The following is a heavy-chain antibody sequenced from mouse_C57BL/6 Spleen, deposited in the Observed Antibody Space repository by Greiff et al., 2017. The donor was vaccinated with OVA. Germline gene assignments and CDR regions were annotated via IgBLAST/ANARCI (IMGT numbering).Heavy chain of an antibody. CDR2: IHPNSGST. D-gene: IGHD2-2*01. Sequence: VQLQQPGAELVKPGASVKLSCKASGYTFTSYWMHWVKQRPGQGLEWIGMIHPNSGSTNYNEKFKSKATLTVDKSSSTAYMQLSSLTSEDSAVYYCARQYMVTAREALDYWGQGTTVTVSS. J-gene: IGHJ4*01. CDR3: ARQYMVTAREALDY. V-gene: IGHV1-64*01. CDR1: GYTFTSYW.